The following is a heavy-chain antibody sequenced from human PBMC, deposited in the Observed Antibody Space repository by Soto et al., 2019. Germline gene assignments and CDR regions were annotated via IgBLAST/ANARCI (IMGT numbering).Heavy chain of an antibody. CDR1: GFTFSSYG. D-gene: IGHD3-22*01. J-gene: IGHJ4*02. CDR3: ARGTYYYDSSGYYYFDY. CDR2: IWYDGSNK. Sequence: GGSLRLSCAASGFTFSSYGMHWVRQAPGKGLEWVAVIWYDGSNKYYADSVKGRFTISRDNSKNTLYLQMNSLRAEDTAVYYCARGTYYYDSSGYYYFDYWGQGTLVTVSS. V-gene: IGHV3-33*01.